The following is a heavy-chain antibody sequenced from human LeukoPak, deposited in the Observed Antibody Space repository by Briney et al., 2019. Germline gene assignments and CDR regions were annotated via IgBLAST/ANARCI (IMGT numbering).Heavy chain of an antibody. V-gene: IGHV4-34*01. CDR2: INHSGST. J-gene: IGHJ3*01. CDR3: ARYGLLGISEINGFDL. D-gene: IGHD2-15*01. Sequence: PSETLSLTCAVYGGSFSGYYWSWIRQPPGKGLEWIGEINHSGSTNYSPSLKSRVTISVDTSKNRFSLKLNSVTAADTAVYYCARYGLLGISEINGFDLWGQGTMVTVSS. CDR1: GGSFSGYY.